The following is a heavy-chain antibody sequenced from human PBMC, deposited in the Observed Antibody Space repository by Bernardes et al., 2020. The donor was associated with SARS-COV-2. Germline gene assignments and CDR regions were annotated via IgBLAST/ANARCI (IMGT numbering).Heavy chain of an antibody. D-gene: IGHD6-6*01. J-gene: IGHJ4*02. CDR1: GGSISSSSYY. V-gene: IGHV4-39*01. CDR2: IYYSGST. Sequence: SEPLSLTCTVSGGSISSSSYYWGWLRQPPGKGLEWIGSIYYSGSTYYNPSLKSRVTISVDTSKNQFSLKLSSVTAADTAVYYCARRDPVRSYDYWGQGTLVTVSS. CDR3: ARRDPVRSYDY.